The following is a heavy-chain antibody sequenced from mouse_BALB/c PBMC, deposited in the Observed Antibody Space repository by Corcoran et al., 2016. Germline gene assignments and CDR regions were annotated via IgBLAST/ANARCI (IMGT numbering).Heavy chain of an antibody. D-gene: IGHD1-2*01. J-gene: IGHJ4*01. CDR1: GYTFSSYW. V-gene: IGHV1-9*01. Sequence: QVQLQQSGAELMKPGASVKISCKATGYTFSSYWIEWVKQRPGHGLEWIGEILPGSGSTNYNEKFKGKATFTADTSSNTAYMQLSSLTSEDSAVYYCASSLITTATSAMDYWGQGTSVTVSS. CDR3: ASSLITTATSAMDY. CDR2: ILPGSGST.